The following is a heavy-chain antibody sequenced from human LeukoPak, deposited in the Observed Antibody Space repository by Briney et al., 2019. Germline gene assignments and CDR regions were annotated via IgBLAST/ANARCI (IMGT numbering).Heavy chain of an antibody. Sequence: PGGSLRLSCAASGFTFSDYWMSWVRQAPGKGLEWVANIKQDGGEKHYVDSLRGRFTISRDNAKNSLDLQMNSLRAEDTAVYFCARDLYYFDSSGYYASDLWGQGTLVTVSS. CDR2: IKQDGGEK. D-gene: IGHD3-22*01. V-gene: IGHV3-7*01. CDR1: GFTFSDYW. CDR3: ARDLYYFDSSGYYASDL. J-gene: IGHJ5*02.